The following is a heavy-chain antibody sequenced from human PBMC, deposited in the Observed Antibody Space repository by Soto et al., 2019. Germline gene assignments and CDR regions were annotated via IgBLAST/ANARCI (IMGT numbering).Heavy chain of an antibody. CDR1: GFTLSGND. J-gene: IGHJ4*02. CDR3: AKGGWYSSSSPSDC. Sequence: QVQLVESGGGVVQPGRSLRLSCAASGFTLSGNDMHWVRQAPGKGPEWVAVMSYDGSNQYYGDSVKGRFTISRDISKSTLYLQMNSLRTEDTAVYYCAKGGWYSSSSPSDCWGQGTLVTVSS. V-gene: IGHV3-30*18. CDR2: MSYDGSNQ. D-gene: IGHD6-6*01.